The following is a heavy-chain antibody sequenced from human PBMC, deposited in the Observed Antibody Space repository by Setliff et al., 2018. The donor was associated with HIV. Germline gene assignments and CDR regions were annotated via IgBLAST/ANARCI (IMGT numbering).Heavy chain of an antibody. V-gene: IGHV7-4-1*02. CDR1: GYNFTNYG. Sequence: WASVKVSCKASGYNFTNYGINWVRQDPGQGLEWMGWINTNTGYPTYAQAFRGRFVFSLDTSVSTAYLEISSLEAEDTAVYFCARVRTSYNFWVGDVFDPWGQGTLVTVSS. CDR3: ARVRTSYNFWVGDVFDP. D-gene: IGHD1-1*01. J-gene: IGHJ5*02. CDR2: INTNTGYP.